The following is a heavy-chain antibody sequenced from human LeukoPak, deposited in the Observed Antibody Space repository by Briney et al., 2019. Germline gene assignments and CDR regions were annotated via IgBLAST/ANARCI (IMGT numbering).Heavy chain of an antibody. CDR1: GFTFSSYA. CDR2: IIPIFGTA. Sequence: GGSLRLSCAASGFTFSSYAISWVRQAPGQGLEWMGGIIPIFGTANYAQKFQGRVTITADESTSTAYMELSSLRSEDTAVYYCARNGRYSYGPPVDYWGQGTLVTVSS. D-gene: IGHD5-18*01. J-gene: IGHJ4*02. V-gene: IGHV1-69*01. CDR3: ARNGRYSYGPPVDY.